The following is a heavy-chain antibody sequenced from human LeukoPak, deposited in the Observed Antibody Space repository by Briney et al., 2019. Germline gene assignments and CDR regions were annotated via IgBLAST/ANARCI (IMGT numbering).Heavy chain of an antibody. V-gene: IGHV3-23*01. J-gene: IGHJ4*02. CDR3: AKAGWLQWTQYYFDY. D-gene: IGHD5-24*01. CDR2: ISGSGAST. Sequence: GGSLRLSCAASGFTFSTYGMSWVRQAPGKGLEWVSSISGSGASTYYADSVKGRFTISRDNSKNTLYLQVNSLRAEDTAVYYCAKAGWLQWTQYYFDYWGQGTLVTASS. CDR1: GFTFSTYG.